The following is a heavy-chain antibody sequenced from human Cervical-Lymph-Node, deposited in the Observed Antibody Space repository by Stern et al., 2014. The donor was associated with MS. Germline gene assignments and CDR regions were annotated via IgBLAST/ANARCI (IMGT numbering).Heavy chain of an antibody. CDR1: DDSIGTNY. J-gene: IGHJ3*01. CDR3: ARDSKSFDGFDV. CDR2: VHYTGAT. V-gene: IGHV4-59*01. Sequence: DQLVESGPGQVRPSETLSLTCSVSDDSIGTNYWSWIRQTPGKGLEWIGYVHYTGATTYNPSLKSRVTMSLDTSEKQFSLNLKSVTAADTAVYYCARDSKSFDGFDVWGQGTMVTVS. D-gene: IGHD5-24*01.